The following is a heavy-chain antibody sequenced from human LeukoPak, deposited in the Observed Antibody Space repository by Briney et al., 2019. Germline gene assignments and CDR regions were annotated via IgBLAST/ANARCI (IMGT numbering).Heavy chain of an antibody. CDR3: ARELNWDADY. V-gene: IGHV3-7*04. J-gene: IGHJ4*02. Sequence: GGSLRLSCAASGFTFSSYRMNWVRQAPGKGLEWVAHITEDGSDKYHVDSVKGRFTNSRDNAKNSLYLQMNSLRAEDTAVYYCARELNWDADYWGQGTLVTVSS. CDR2: ITEDGSDK. CDR1: GFTFSSYR. D-gene: IGHD1-1*01.